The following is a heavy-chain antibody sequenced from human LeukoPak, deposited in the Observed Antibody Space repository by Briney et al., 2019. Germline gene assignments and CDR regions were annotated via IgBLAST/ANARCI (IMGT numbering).Heavy chain of an antibody. Sequence: GGSLRLSCAASGFTFSSYSMNWVRLAPGKGLKWVSYISSSSGGIRYADSVKGRFTISRDNAKNSLYLQMNSLRDEDTAVYYCATTVSSGWPLDYWGQGTLVTVSS. J-gene: IGHJ4*02. CDR1: GFTFSSYS. CDR2: ISSSSGGI. V-gene: IGHV3-48*02. D-gene: IGHD6-19*01. CDR3: ATTVSSGWPLDY.